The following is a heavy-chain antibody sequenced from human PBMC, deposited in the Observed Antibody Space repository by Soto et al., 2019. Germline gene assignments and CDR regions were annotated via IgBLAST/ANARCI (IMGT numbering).Heavy chain of an antibody. J-gene: IGHJ3*01. Sequence: EVQLVESGGGLVRPGGSLRLSCAASGFTFSYYWMHWVRQAPGKGLVWVSRIHSDGSSTTYADSVKGRFIISRDNARNTVDLQMNSVRVEDTAVYYCARGDRGAFDLWGQGTVVTVSS. D-gene: IGHD1-26*01. CDR1: GFTFSYYW. CDR2: IHSDGSST. CDR3: ARGDRGAFDL. V-gene: IGHV3-74*01.